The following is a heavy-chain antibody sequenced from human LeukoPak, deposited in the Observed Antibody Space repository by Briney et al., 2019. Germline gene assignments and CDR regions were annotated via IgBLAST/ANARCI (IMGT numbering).Heavy chain of an antibody. V-gene: IGHV4-59*08. D-gene: IGHD6-13*01. CDR3: ARRGNSWNDFDS. CDR2: VHYSGRT. J-gene: IGHJ4*02. CDR1: GASISSYY. Sequence: SETLSLTCSVSGASISSYYWSWIRQPPGKGLEWIAYVHYSGRTNYNPSLKSRVSISVDTSKKQFSLNLSSVTAPDTALYYCARRGNSWNDFDSWGQGTLVTVSS.